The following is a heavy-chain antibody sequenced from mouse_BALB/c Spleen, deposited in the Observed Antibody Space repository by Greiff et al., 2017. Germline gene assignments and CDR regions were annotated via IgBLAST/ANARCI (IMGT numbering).Heavy chain of an antibody. V-gene: IGHV3-2*02. Sequence: EVKLMESGPGLVKPSQSLSLTCTVTGYSITSDYAWNWIRQFPGNKLEWMGYISYSGSTSYNPSLKSRISITRDTSKNQFFLQLNSVTTEDTATYYCARVYDYDRSYWYFDVWGAGTTVTVSS. CDR3: ARVYDYDRSYWYFDV. J-gene: IGHJ1*01. D-gene: IGHD2-4*01. CDR2: ISYSGST. CDR1: GYSITSDYA.